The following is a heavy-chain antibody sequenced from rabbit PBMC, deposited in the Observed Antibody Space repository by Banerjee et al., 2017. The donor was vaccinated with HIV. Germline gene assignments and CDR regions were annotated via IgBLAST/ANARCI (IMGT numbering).Heavy chain of an antibody. J-gene: IGHJ4*01. V-gene: IGHV1S45*01. Sequence: GASLTLTCTASGFSFSSGYWICWVRQAPEKGLEWIACIYTGSSGSTYYASWAKGRFTISKTSSTTVTLQMTSLTAADTATYFCARDLAGVIGWNFGLWGPGTLVTVS. CDR1: GFSFSSGYW. CDR3: ARDLAGVIGWNFGL. D-gene: IGHD4-1*01. CDR2: IYTGSSGST.